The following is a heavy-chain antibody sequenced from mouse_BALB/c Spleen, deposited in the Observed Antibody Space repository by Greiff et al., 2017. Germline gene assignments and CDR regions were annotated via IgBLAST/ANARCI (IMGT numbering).Heavy chain of an antibody. CDR3: ATHYYGSRGY. D-gene: IGHD1-1*01. CDR2: INPSTGYT. Sequence: QDQLQQSGAELAKPGASVTMSCKASGYSFTSYWMHWVKQRPGQGLEWIGYINPSTGYTEYNQKFKDKATLTADKSSSTAYMQLSSLTSEDSSVYYCATHYYGSRGYWGQGTTLTVSS. J-gene: IGHJ2*01. CDR1: GYSFTSYW. V-gene: IGHV1-7*01.